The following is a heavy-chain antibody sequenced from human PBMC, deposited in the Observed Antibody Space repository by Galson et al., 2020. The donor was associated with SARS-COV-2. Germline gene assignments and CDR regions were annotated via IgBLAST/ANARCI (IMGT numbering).Heavy chain of an antibody. CDR1: GFTFSVYD. CDR3: ARETMIMYGEMIVKRWYFDL. V-gene: IGHV3-30-3*01. Sequence: GGSLRLSCAASGFTFSVYDMHWVRQTPGQGLEWVASTSTDGNNKYYADSVKGRLTISRDNSKNTLFLQMNSLRREDTAVYYCARETMIMYGEMIVKRWYFDLWGRGTLVTVSS. J-gene: IGHJ2*01. D-gene: IGHD3-16*02. CDR2: TSTDGNNK.